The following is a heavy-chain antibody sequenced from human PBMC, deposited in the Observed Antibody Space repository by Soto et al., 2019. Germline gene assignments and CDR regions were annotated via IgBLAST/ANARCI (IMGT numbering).Heavy chain of an antibody. V-gene: IGHV3-23*01. Sequence: ESGGGLVQPGGSLRLSCAASGFTSSSYAMSWVRQAPGKGLEWVSGISGSAVSTYYADPVKGRFIISRDNSKNTLYLQMNSLRAEDTAVYYCAKERDVVVVAQFDYWGQGILVTVSS. D-gene: IGHD2-15*01. J-gene: IGHJ4*02. CDR1: GFTSSSYA. CDR3: AKERDVVVVAQFDY. CDR2: ISGSAVST.